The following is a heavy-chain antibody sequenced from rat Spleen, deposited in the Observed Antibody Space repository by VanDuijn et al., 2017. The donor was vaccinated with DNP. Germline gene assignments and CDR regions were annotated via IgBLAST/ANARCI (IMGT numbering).Heavy chain of an antibody. CDR3: ARHQGTVVTPVDY. D-gene: IGHD1-1*01. Sequence: EVQLVESGGGLVLPGRSLKLSCAASGFTFSGYYMAWVRQAPTKGLEWVATISTSGSRTYYPDSVKGRFTISRDDAKSTLYLKMDSLRSEETATYYCARHQGTVVTPVDYWAQGVMVTVSS. V-gene: IGHV5S11*01. CDR2: ISTSGSRT. CDR1: GFTFSGYY. J-gene: IGHJ2*01.